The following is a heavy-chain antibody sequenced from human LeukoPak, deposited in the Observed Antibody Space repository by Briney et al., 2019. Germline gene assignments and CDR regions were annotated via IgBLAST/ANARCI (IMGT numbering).Heavy chain of an antibody. Sequence: GESLKISCKGSGYSFTSYWIGWVRQMPGKGLEWMGIIYPGGSDTRYSPSFQGQVTISADKSISTAYLQWSSLKASDTAMYYCARNRYNWNRSYYGMDVWGQGTTVTVSS. D-gene: IGHD1-20*01. CDR1: GYSFTSYW. CDR3: ARNRYNWNRSYYGMDV. CDR2: IYPGGSDT. J-gene: IGHJ6*02. V-gene: IGHV5-51*01.